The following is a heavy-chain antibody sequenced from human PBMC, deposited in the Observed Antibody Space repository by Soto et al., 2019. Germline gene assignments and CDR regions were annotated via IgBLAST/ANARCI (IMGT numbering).Heavy chain of an antibody. Sequence: EGQLVESGGGLVKPGGSLKLSCAGSGLTFSDAYMSWVRQAPGKGLEWVGRIKTKTDGGATEYAAPVKGRFNISRDDSNNTMHGEMNSMKCKPTAVYYCTADRPSRLRKPRVWGQGTLVPVSS. D-gene: IGHD4-17*01. J-gene: IGHJ4*02. CDR3: TADRPSRLRKPRV. CDR1: GLTFSDAY. CDR2: IKTKTDGGAT. V-gene: IGHV3-15*01.